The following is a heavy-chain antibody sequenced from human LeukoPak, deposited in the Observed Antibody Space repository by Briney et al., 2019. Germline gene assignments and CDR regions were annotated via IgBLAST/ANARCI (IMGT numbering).Heavy chain of an antibody. Sequence: PSETLSLTCTVSGGSISSYYWSWIRQPPGKGLEWIGSIYHSGSTYYNPSLKSRVTISVDTSKNQFSLKLSSVTAADTAVYYCARDARAYCGGDCYSGAFDIWGQGTMVTVSS. V-gene: IGHV4-38-2*02. CDR1: GGSISSYY. D-gene: IGHD2-21*02. J-gene: IGHJ3*02. CDR2: IYHSGST. CDR3: ARDARAYCGGDCYSGAFDI.